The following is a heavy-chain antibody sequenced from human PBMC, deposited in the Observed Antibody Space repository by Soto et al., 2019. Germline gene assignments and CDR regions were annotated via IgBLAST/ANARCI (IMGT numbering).Heavy chain of an antibody. CDR2: ISGSGMFT. CDR3: AKCLPRPSIFGVVINAFDH. D-gene: IGHD3-3*01. V-gene: IGHV3-23*01. CDR1: GFTFSDYP. J-gene: IGHJ5*02. Sequence: PGGSLRLSCAASGFTFSDYPMSWVRQAPGKGLEWVSTISGSGMFTYYADSVKGRFTISRDNSMNTLYLQMNSLRLEDTAVYYCAKCLPRPSIFGVVINAFDHWGLGTLVTVSS.